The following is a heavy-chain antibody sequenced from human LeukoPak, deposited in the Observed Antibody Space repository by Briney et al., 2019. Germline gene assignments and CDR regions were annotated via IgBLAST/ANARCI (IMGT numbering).Heavy chain of an antibody. CDR1: GYSISTGYY. V-gene: IGHV4-38-2*02. CDR2: VFHTGAT. Sequence: SETLSLICTVSGYSISTGYYWGWVRQTPGKGLEWLGTVFHTGATYYNPSLRSRVTISVDTSKNQFSLKLSSVTAADTAVYYCAREAVGYDILTGYSIPPGWFDPWGQGTLVTVSS. D-gene: IGHD3-9*01. CDR3: AREAVGYDILTGYSIPPGWFDP. J-gene: IGHJ5*02.